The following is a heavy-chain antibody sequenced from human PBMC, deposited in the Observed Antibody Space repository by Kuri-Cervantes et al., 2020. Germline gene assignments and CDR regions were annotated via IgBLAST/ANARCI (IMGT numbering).Heavy chain of an antibody. CDR3: ARPIYYGSGSYAF. CDR1: GLTFSSCG. D-gene: IGHD3-10*01. J-gene: IGHJ4*02. Sequence: ESLKISCAASGLTFSSCGMSWVRQAPGKGLEWIGEINHSGSTNYNPSLKSRVTISVDTSKNQFSLNLSTVTAADTAVYYCARPIYYGSGSYAFWSQGTLVTVSS. CDR2: INHSGST. V-gene: IGHV4-34*01.